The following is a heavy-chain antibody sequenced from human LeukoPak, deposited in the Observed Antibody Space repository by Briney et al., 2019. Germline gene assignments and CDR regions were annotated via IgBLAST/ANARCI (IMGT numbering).Heavy chain of an antibody. CDR2: VDHGGSGT. J-gene: IGHJ4*02. CDR1: GFTFTSYW. CDR3: ARGAAAGTSRFDY. D-gene: IGHD6-13*01. Sequence: GGSLTLSCATSGFTFTSYWMHWVRQVAGKGLVWLARVDHGGSGTNYADSVKGRFTISRDNAKSTVYLQMNSLRVEDTAVYYCARGAAAGTSRFDYWGQGTLVTVSS. V-gene: IGHV3-74*01.